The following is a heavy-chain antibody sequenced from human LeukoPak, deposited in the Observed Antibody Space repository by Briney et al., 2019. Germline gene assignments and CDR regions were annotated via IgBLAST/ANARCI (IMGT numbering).Heavy chain of an antibody. V-gene: IGHV4-59*01. CDR1: GGSISSYY. Sequence: PSETLSLTCSVAGGSISSYYWSWIRQPPGKGLEWIGYIYYRGSTKYNPSLKSRVTISVDTSNNQFSLKLSSVTVADTAVYYCAAAAYGSGSYTVDYWGQGTLVTVSS. D-gene: IGHD3-10*01. CDR3: AAAAYGSGSYTVDY. CDR2: IYYRGST. J-gene: IGHJ4*02.